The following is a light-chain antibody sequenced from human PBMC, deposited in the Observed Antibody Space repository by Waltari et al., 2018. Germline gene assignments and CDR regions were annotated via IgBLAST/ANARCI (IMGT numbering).Light chain of an antibody. Sequence: EIVLTQSPATLSLSPGERATLPCRASQSIGKYLIWYQQKPGQAPRLRIYASSIRATGIPDRFSGSGSGTDFTLTISSLQAEDVAVYYCQQYYTAPYTFGQGTKLEIK. J-gene: IGKJ2*01. V-gene: IGKV3D-15*01. CDR1: QSIGKY. CDR3: QQYYTAPYT. CDR2: ASS.